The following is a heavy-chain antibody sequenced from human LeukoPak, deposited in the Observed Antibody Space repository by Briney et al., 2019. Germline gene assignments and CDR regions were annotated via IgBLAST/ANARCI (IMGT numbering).Heavy chain of an antibody. V-gene: IGHV4-34*01. Sequence: SETLSLTCAVYGGSFSDYYWSWIRQPPGKGLEWIGEINHIGSTNYNPSLKSRVTISVDTSKSQFSLKLNSVTAADTALYYCARRSPYSTGWSSYFDYWGQGALVTVSS. CDR1: GGSFSDYY. J-gene: IGHJ4*02. CDR3: ARRSPYSTGWSSYFDY. CDR2: INHIGST. D-gene: IGHD6-19*01.